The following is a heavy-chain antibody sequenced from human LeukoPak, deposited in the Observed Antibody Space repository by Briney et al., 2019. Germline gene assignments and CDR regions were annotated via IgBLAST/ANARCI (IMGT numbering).Heavy chain of an antibody. D-gene: IGHD1-26*01. CDR3: AREWEPGYYLDY. J-gene: IGHJ4*02. V-gene: IGHV4-30-4*08. Sequence: SETLSLTCTVSGGSFSSGDYYWTWIRQPPGKGLEWIGYIYYSGSTYYNPSLKSRVTISVDTSKNQFSLRLTSVTAADTAVYYCAREWEPGYYLDYWGQGTLVSVSS. CDR2: IYYSGST. CDR1: GGSFSSGDYY.